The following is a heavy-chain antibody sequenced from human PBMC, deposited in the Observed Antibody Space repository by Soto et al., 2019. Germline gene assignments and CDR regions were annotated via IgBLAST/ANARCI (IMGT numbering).Heavy chain of an antibody. D-gene: IGHD2-15*01. CDR3: ARGPDLAVVPISGRIDS. CDR1: GGSISDGDYY. J-gene: IGHJ4*02. CDR2: IYYSGST. Sequence: SETLSLTCTVSGGSISDGDYYFICMRQPPWKGLELIGYIYYSGSTYYNPSLRSRLSMSVDTSTNKFSLKMTSVTAADTAVYYCARGPDLAVVPISGRIDSWGQGTLVTVSS. V-gene: IGHV4-30-4*01.